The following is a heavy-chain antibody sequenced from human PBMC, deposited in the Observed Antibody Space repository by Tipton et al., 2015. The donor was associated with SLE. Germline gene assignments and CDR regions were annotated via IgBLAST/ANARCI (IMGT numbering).Heavy chain of an antibody. CDR3: AREVGGYWFAP. CDR2: IYYSGST. Sequence: TLSLTCTVSGGSISSHYWSWIRQPPGKGLEWIGYIYYSGSTNYNPSLKSRVTISVDTSKNHFSLKLSSVTAAATAVYYCAREVGGYWFAPWGQGTLVTASP. CDR1: GGSISSHY. J-gene: IGHJ5*02. V-gene: IGHV4-59*11. D-gene: IGHD3-22*01.